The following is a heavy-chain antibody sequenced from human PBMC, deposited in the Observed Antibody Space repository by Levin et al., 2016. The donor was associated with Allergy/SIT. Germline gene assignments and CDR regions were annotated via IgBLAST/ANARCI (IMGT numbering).Heavy chain of an antibody. CDR3: AKDIWRWAFDA. CDR1: GFSLRGNA. D-gene: IGHD3-3*01. J-gene: IGHJ3*01. V-gene: IGHV3-23*01. CDR2: IGGSDDRT. Sequence: GESLKISCAASGFSLRGNAMAWVRQAPGKGLEWVASIGGSDDRTDYAYSVEGRFTISRDIFRNTLHLQMNSLRAEDSALYYCAKDIWRWAFDAWGQGTVVTVAS.